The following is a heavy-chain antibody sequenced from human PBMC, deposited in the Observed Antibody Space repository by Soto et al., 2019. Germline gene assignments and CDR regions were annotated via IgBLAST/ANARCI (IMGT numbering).Heavy chain of an antibody. D-gene: IGHD1-26*01. J-gene: IGHJ6*02. CDR1: GFSLTNSGVG. V-gene: IGHV2-5*02. CDR2: IYWDDDK. Sequence: QITLKESGPTLVKPTQTLTLTCTFSGFSLTNSGVGVGWIRQPPGKALECFAFIYWDDDKRYSPSLKTRLNIIKDASKHQVVLTMTKVDHADTATYSCTHRRLGGPSGAMEVWGQRTTVTVAS. CDR3: THRRLGGPSGAMEV.